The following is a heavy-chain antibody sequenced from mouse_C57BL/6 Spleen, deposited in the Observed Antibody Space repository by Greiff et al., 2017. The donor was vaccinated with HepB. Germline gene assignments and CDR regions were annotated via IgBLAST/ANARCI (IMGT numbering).Heavy chain of an antibody. CDR3: ARYYGSSYWYFDV. D-gene: IGHD1-1*01. CDR2: IDPSDSYT. J-gene: IGHJ1*03. CDR1: GYTFTSYW. Sequence: QVQLQQPGAELVKPGASVKLSCKASGYTFTSYWMQWVKQRPGQGLEWIGEIDPSDSYTNYNQKFKDKATLTVDKSSSTAYMQLSSLTSEDSAVYYCARYYGSSYWYFDVWGTGTTVTVSS. V-gene: IGHV1-50*01.